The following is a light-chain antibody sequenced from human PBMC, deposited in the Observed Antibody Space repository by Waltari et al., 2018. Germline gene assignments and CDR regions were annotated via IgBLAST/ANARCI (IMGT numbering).Light chain of an antibody. J-gene: IGKJ2*01. V-gene: IGKV1-5*01. CDR3: QQYNDWST. CDR1: QSISDW. Sequence: DIQMTQSPSTLSSSVGDRVTITCRASQSISDWLAWYQQKPGKAPKLLIYDASTLESGVPSRFSGSGSGTEFTLTISSLQPDDFATYYCQQYNDWSTFGQGTKVEFK. CDR2: DAS.